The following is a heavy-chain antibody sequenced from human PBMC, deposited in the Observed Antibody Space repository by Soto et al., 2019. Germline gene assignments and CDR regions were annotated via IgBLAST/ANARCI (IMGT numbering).Heavy chain of an antibody. J-gene: IGHJ4*02. CDR1: GFTFDDYA. Sequence: GGSLRLSCAASGFTFDDYAMHWVRQAPGKGLEWVSGISWNSGSIGYADSVKGRFTISRDNAKNSLYLQMNSLRAEDTALYYCAKDILRYDSLTGYGYLFDYWGQGTLVTVSS. D-gene: IGHD3-9*01. CDR2: ISWNSGSI. V-gene: IGHV3-9*01. CDR3: AKDILRYDSLTGYGYLFDY.